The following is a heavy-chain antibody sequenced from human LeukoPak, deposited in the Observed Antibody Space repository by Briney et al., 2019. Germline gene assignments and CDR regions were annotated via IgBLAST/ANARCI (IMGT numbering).Heavy chain of an antibody. Sequence: SETLSLTCAVYGGSFSGYYWSWIRQPPGKGLEWIGEINHSGSTNYNPSLKSRVTISVDTSKNQFYLKLSSVTAADTAVYYCARGRNYYGSGSYQNWFDPWGQGTLVTVSS. J-gene: IGHJ5*02. V-gene: IGHV4-34*01. D-gene: IGHD3-10*01. CDR3: ARGRNYYGSGSYQNWFDP. CDR2: INHSGST. CDR1: GGSFSGYY.